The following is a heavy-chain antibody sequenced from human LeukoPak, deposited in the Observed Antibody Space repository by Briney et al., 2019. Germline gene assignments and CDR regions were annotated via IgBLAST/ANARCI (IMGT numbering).Heavy chain of an antibody. Sequence: PGRSLRLSCAVSGFTFSSYSMNWVRQAPGKGLKWVSYISSSRSTIYYADSVKGRFTISRDNAKNSLYLQMNSLRDEDTAVYYCARSDSPSSWSCMDVWGQGTTVTVSS. CDR3: ARSDSPSSWSCMDV. D-gene: IGHD6-13*01. J-gene: IGHJ6*02. CDR1: GFTFSSYS. CDR2: ISSSRSTI. V-gene: IGHV3-48*02.